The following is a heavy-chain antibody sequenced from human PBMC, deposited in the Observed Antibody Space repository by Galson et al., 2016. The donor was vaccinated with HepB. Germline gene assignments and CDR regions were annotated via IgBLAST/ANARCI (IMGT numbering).Heavy chain of an antibody. CDR2: VYYSGST. CDR1: GDSLSSSPYY. CDR3: ARGYPIVSVTLHIRVESIHH. D-gene: IGHD5/OR15-5a*01. Sequence: ETLSLTCTASGDSLSSSPYYWGWIRQPPGKGLEWIGSVYYSGSTYYNPSLKSRVTISVDTSKTQFSLRLTSVTAADTAVYYCARGYPIVSVTLHIRVESIHHWGQGTLVTVPS. J-gene: IGHJ1*01. V-gene: IGHV4-39*01.